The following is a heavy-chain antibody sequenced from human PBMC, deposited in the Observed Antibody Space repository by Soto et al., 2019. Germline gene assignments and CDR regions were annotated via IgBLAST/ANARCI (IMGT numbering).Heavy chain of an antibody. CDR2: IYFSGST. J-gene: IGHJ4*02. Sequence: PSETLSLTCTVSGGSISSSSYYWGWIRQPPGKGLEWIGSIYFSGSTYYNPSLKSRVTISVYTSKNQFSLKLSSVTAADTAVYYCARHREEMARFDYWGQGTLVTVSS. CDR3: ARHREEMARFDY. CDR1: GGSISSSSYY. V-gene: IGHV4-39*01.